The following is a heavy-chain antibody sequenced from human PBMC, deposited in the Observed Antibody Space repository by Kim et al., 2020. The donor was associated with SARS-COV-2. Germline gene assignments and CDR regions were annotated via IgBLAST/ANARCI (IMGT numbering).Heavy chain of an antibody. CDR3: AKGEYSYGYYFDY. Sequence: YADSVKGRFTISRDNSKNTLYLQMNSLRAEDTAVYYCAKGEYSYGYYFDYWGQGTLVTVSS. D-gene: IGHD3-10*01. J-gene: IGHJ4*02. V-gene: IGHV3-23*01.